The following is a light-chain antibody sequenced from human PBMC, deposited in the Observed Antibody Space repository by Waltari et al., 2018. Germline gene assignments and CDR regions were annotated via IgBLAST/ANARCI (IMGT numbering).Light chain of an antibody. CDR3: CSYAGTITSVV. CDR1: SSDVGRYNL. CDR2: EVS. J-gene: IGLJ2*01. V-gene: IGLV2-23*02. Sequence: QSALTQPASVSGSPGQSITISCTGTSSDVGRYNLVSWYQQHPGKAHKLMIYEVSERPSGISNRFSGSKSGNTASLTISGLQAEDEADYYCCSYAGTITSVVFGGGTKLTVL.